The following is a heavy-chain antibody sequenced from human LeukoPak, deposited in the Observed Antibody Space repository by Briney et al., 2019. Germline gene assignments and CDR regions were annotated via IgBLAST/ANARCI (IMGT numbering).Heavy chain of an antibody. CDR1: GFSVSGYW. CDR3: AREWQGGIAAAGTRIEGDY. V-gene: IGHV3-7*01. Sequence: GGSLRLSCAVSGFSVSGYWMTWVRQAPGKGLEGVANIKQDGSEKNYVDSVKGRFTISRDHAENSLFLQMNSLRVEDTAVYYCAREWQGGIAAAGTRIEGDYWGQGTLVAVSS. CDR2: IKQDGSEK. J-gene: IGHJ4*02. D-gene: IGHD6-13*01.